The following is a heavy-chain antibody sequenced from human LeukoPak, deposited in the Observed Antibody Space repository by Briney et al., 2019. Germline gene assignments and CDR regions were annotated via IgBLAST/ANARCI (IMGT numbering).Heavy chain of an antibody. V-gene: IGHV1-46*01. D-gene: IGHD1-26*01. CDR1: GYTFTSYY. CDR2: INPSGGST. CDR3: ARDVYTGIVGAKGGYYFDY. J-gene: IGHJ4*02. Sequence: ASVKVSCKASGYTFTSYYMHWVRQAPGQGLEWMGIINPSGGSTSYAQKFQGRVTMTRDTSTSTVYMELSSLRSEDTAVYYCARDVYTGIVGAKGGYYFDYWGQGTLVTVSS.